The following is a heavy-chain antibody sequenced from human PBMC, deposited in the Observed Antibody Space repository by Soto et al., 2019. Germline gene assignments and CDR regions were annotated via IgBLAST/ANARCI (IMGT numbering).Heavy chain of an antibody. CDR1: GFSFITTGVG. V-gene: IGHV2-5*02. Sequence: QITLKESGPTLVKPTQTLTLTCTFSGFSFITTGVGVGWVRQSPGKALEWLALIYWDDDKRYSPSLKSRLTNTKDTSKHQVVLSMTNMDTVDTATYYCARADYGDIVFEYWGQGTLLTVAS. D-gene: IGHD4-17*01. CDR3: ARADYGDIVFEY. J-gene: IGHJ4*02. CDR2: IYWDDDK.